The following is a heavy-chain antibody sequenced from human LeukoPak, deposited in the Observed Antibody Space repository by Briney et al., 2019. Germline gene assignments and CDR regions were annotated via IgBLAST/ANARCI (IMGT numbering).Heavy chain of an antibody. CDR2: IYYSGTT. V-gene: IGHV4-59*08. CDR1: GGSITSYF. J-gene: IGHJ4*02. CDR3: ARRASRENYFDY. Sequence: SETLSLTCTVSGGSITSYFWSWIRQPPGKGLECIGYIYYSGTTNSNPSLKSRVTLSVDTSKNELSLKLSSVTAADTAVYYCARRASRENYFDYWGQGTLVTVSS. D-gene: IGHD5-24*01.